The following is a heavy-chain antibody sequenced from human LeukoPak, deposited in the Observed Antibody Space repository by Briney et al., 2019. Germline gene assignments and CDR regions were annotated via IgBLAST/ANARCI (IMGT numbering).Heavy chain of an antibody. J-gene: IGHJ4*02. CDR3: ARDILVGATFDFDY. CDR1: GGSISSYY. V-gene: IGHV4-4*07. D-gene: IGHD1-26*01. Sequence: SETLSLTCTVSGGSISSYYWSWIRQPAGKGLEWIGRIYTSGSTNYNPSLKSRVTMSVDTSKNQFSLKLSSVTAADTAVYYCARDILVGATFDFDYWGQGTLVTVSS. CDR2: IYTSGST.